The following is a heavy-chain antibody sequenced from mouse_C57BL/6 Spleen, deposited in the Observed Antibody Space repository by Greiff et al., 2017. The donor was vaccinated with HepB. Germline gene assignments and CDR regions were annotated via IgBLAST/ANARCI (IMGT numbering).Heavy chain of an antibody. D-gene: IGHD2-1*01. CDR3: ARGGLSYGNYPVLDY. Sequence: VQLQQSGAELVKPGASVKISCKASGYAFSSYWMNWVKQRPGKGLERIGQIYPGDGDTNYNGKFKGKATLTADKSSSTAYMQLSSLTSEDSAVYFCARGGLSYGNYPVLDYWGQGTTLTVSS. V-gene: IGHV1-80*01. CDR1: GYAFSSYW. CDR2: IYPGDGDT. J-gene: IGHJ2*01.